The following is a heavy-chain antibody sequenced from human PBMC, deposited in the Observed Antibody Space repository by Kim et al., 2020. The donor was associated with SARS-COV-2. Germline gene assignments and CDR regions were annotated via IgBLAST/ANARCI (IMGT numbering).Heavy chain of an antibody. D-gene: IGHD4-17*01. J-gene: IGHJ6*02. CDR3: ARGPMTTVTTNGMDV. Sequence: PSLKSRVTISVDTSKNQFSLKLSSVTAADTAVYYCARGPMTTVTTNGMDVWGQGTTVTVSS. V-gene: IGHV4-34*01.